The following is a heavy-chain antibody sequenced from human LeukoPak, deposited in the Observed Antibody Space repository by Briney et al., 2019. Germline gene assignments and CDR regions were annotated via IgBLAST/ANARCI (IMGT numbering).Heavy chain of an antibody. CDR2: INHSGST. CDR1: GVSFSGYY. V-gene: IGHV4-34*01. J-gene: IGHJ4*02. D-gene: IGHD3-10*01. CDR3: ARAHYYGSGRYYFDY. Sequence: PSETLSLTCAVYGVSFSGYYWSWIRQPPGKGLEWIGEINHSGSTNYNPSLKSRVTISVDTSKNQFSLKLSSVTAADTAVYYCARAHYYGSGRYYFDYWGQGTLVTVSS.